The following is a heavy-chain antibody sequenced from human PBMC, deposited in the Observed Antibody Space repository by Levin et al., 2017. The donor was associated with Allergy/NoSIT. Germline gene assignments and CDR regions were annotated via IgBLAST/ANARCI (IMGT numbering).Heavy chain of an antibody. J-gene: IGHJ3*02. V-gene: IGHV4-34*01. D-gene: IGHD6-13*01. CDR2: INHSGSI. Sequence: SETLSLTCAVFGASFSGYYWSWIRQSPGKGLEWIGEINHSGSINYNPSLKSRVTVSVDTSKNQFSLKLSSVTAADTAVYYCARGRIAAAAGLGIWGQGTMVTVSS. CDR3: ARGRIAAAAGLGI. CDR1: GASFSGYY.